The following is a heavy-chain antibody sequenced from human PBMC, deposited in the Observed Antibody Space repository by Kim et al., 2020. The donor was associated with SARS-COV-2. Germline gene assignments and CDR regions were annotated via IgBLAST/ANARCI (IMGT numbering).Heavy chain of an antibody. J-gene: IGHJ3*02. Sequence: GGSLRLSCAASGFTFSDYYMSWIRQAPGKGLEWVSYISSSSSYTNYADSVKGRFTISRDNAKNSLYLQMNSLRAEDTAVYYCARERNTMIVVDDAFDIWGQGTMVTVSS. CDR3: ARERNTMIVVDDAFDI. V-gene: IGHV3-11*05. D-gene: IGHD3-22*01. CDR1: GFTFSDYY. CDR2: ISSSSSYT.